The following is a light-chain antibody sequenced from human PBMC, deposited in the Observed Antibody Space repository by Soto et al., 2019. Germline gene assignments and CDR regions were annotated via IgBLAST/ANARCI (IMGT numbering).Light chain of an antibody. CDR2: DAS. V-gene: IGKV1-33*01. CDR1: QDITNH. J-gene: IGKJ2*01. Sequence: DIQMTQSPSSLSASVGDTVTITCQARQDITNHLNWYPHKPGKAPNLLIYDASHLETRVQSRFTGSGAGTYSIITIRSQQSEFIVSYCCQKNNFPPQFGHGTRVEVK. CDR3: QKNNFPPQ.